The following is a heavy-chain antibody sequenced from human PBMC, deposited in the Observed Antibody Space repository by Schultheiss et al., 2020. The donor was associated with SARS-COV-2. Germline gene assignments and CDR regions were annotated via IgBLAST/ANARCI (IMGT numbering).Heavy chain of an antibody. J-gene: IGHJ6*02. V-gene: IGHV1-69*05. CDR3: ARDRPDPHGMDV. Sequence: SVKVSCKASGGTFSSYAISWVRQAPGQGLEWMGGIIPVLTSPNYAQKFQGRITIITDESTSTVYMELSSLRSEDTAVYYCARDRPDPHGMDVWGQGTTVTVSS. CDR1: GGTFSSYA. D-gene: IGHD6-6*01. CDR2: IIPVLTSP.